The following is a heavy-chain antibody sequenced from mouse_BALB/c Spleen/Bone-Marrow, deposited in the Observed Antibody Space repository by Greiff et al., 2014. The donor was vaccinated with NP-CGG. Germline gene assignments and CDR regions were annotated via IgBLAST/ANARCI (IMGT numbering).Heavy chain of an antibody. CDR3: APYYYGRWFAN. J-gene: IGHJ3*01. Sequence: EVQVVESGAELVKPGASVKLSCTASGFNIKDTYMHWVKQRPEQGLEWIGRIDPANGNIKYDPKFQGKATITADTSSNTAYLQLSSLTPEDTAVYYCAPYYYGRWFANWGQGTLVTVSA. V-gene: IGHV14-3*02. CDR2: IDPANGNI. CDR1: GFNIKDTY. D-gene: IGHD1-1*01.